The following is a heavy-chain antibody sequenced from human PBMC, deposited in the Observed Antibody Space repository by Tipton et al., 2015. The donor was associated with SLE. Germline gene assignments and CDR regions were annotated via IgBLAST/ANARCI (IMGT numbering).Heavy chain of an antibody. CDR2: ISYSATT. J-gene: IGHJ4*02. V-gene: IGHV4-59*11. CDR1: GGSISSHY. D-gene: IGHD2-15*01. CDR3: AGAWQGYCSGGTCYVLDY. Sequence: TLSLTCTVSGGSISSHYWSWIRQPPWKGLEWIGYISYSATTNYNPPPKNRVTISVDTSKNQFSLKLRSVAAADTAVYYCAGAWQGYCSGGTCYVLDYWGQGTLVTVSS.